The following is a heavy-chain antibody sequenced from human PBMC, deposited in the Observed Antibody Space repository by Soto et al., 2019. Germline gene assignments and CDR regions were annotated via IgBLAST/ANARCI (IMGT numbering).Heavy chain of an antibody. CDR1: GGSITSNSDY. Sequence: LTCTVSGGSITSNSDYWGWIRQPPGKWLEWIGSFYYSESTYFNPSLKSRVTISVDTSNKQFCLRLTSVSAADTAVYYCAWCPINHNRLDPWGRGPLVTVSS. D-gene: IGHD2-15*01. CDR3: AWCPINHNRLDP. CDR2: FYYSEST. V-gene: IGHV4-39*07. J-gene: IGHJ5*02.